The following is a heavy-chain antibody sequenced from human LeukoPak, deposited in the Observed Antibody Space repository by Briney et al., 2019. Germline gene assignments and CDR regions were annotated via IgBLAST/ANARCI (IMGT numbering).Heavy chain of an antibody. V-gene: IGHV3-30*18. D-gene: IGHD2/OR15-2a*01. Sequence: GGSLRLSCAASGFTFCPYYMQWVRQAPGKGLEGVAVISYDGSNKYYADSVKGRFTISRDNSNNTLYLQMNSLRAEDTAVYYCAKQATLTDFVYWGQGTLVTVSS. J-gene: IGHJ4*02. CDR3: AKQATLTDFVY. CDR2: ISYDGSNK. CDR1: GFTFCPYY.